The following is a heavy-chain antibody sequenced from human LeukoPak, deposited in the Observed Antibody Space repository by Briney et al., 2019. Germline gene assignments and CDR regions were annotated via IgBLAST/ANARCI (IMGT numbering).Heavy chain of an antibody. D-gene: IGHD3-22*01. J-gene: IGHJ2*01. CDR2: IIPIFGTA. V-gene: IGHV1-69*13. CDR1: GGTFSSYA. CDR3: ARDRRNYYDSSGYGWYFDL. Sequence: ASVKVSCKASGGTFSSYAISWVRQAPGQGLEWMGGIIPIFGTANYAQKIQGRVTITADESTSTAYMELSSLRSEDTAVYYCARDRRNYYDSSGYGWYFDLWGRGTLVTVSS.